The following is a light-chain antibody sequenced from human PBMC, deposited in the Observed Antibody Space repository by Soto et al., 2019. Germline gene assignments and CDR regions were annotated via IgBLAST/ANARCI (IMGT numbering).Light chain of an antibody. CDR3: SSYAGSTTRVL. J-gene: IGLJ2*01. CDR2: DVS. CDR1: SNDVGLYNY. Sequence: QSVLTQPASVSGSPGQSITISCTGTSNDVGLYNYVSWYQQHPGKAPKLMIYDVSNRPSGVSNRFSGSKSGNTASLTISGLQAEDEADYFCSSYAGSTTRVLFGGGTKVTVL. V-gene: IGLV2-14*01.